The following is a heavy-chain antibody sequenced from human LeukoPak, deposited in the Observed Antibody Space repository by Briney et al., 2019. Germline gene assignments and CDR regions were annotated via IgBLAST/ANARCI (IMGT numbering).Heavy chain of an antibody. V-gene: IGHV3-23*01. D-gene: IGHD1-26*01. Sequence: GGPLRLSCAASGFTFSSYAMSWVRQAPGKGLEWVSAISGSGGSTYYADSVKGRFTISRDNSKNTLYLQMNSLRAEDTAVYYCAKDYRRGSYPRGDFDYWGQGTLVTVSS. J-gene: IGHJ4*02. CDR1: GFTFSSYA. CDR3: AKDYRRGSYPRGDFDY. CDR2: ISGSGGST.